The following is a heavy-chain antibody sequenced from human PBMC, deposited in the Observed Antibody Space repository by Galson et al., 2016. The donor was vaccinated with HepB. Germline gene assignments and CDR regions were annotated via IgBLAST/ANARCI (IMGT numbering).Heavy chain of an antibody. J-gene: IGHJ4*02. CDR2: IIFTFGTA. V-gene: IGHV1-69*13. Sequence: SVKVSCKASGGTFSSYGISWVRQAPGQGLEWMGGIIFTFGTAEYAQKFQGRVTITADESTSTAYMELSSLRSEDTAVYYCARTTNCLDHWGQGTLVTVSS. CDR1: GGTFSSYG. D-gene: IGHD1-1*01. CDR3: ARTTNCLDH.